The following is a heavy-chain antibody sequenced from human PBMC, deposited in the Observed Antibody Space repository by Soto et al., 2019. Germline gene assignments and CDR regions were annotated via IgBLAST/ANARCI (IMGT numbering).Heavy chain of an antibody. V-gene: IGHV3-30*18. CDR3: AKTKDILPDYVFDV. CDR1: GFTFSSYG. J-gene: IGHJ6*02. D-gene: IGHD3-16*01. CDR2: ISYDGSNK. Sequence: GGSLRLSCAASGFTFSSYGMHWVRQAPGKGLEWVAVISYDGSNKYYADSVKGRFTISRDNSKNTLYLQMNSLRAEDTAVYYCAKTKDILPDYVFDVWGQGTTVTVSS.